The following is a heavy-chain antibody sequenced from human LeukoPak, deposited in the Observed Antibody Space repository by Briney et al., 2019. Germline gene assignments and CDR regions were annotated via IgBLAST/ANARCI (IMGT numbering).Heavy chain of an antibody. D-gene: IGHD3-16*02. CDR2: INHSGST. J-gene: IGHJ5*02. CDR3: ARLHDAQISFNWFDT. Sequence: SETLSLTCAVYGWSFSGYYWSWIRQPPGKGLEWIGQINHSGSTNYKPSLKSRVTISVDTSKNQFSLKLSSVTAADTAVYYCARLHDAQISFNWFDTWGQGTLVTVSS. V-gene: IGHV4-34*01. CDR1: GWSFSGYY.